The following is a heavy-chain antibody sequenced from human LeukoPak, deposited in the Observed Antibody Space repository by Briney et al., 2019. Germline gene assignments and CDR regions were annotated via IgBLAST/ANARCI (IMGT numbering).Heavy chain of an antibody. CDR1: GFTFSSYS. D-gene: IGHD2-15*01. CDR2: ICSSSSTI. V-gene: IGHV3-48*04. J-gene: IGHJ6*02. Sequence: GGSLRLSCAASGFTFSSYSMNWVRQAPGKGLEWVSYICSSSSTIYYADSVKGRFTIPRDNAKNSLYLQMNSLRAEDTAVYYCARALSGGYGMDVWGQGTTVTVSS. CDR3: ARALSGGYGMDV.